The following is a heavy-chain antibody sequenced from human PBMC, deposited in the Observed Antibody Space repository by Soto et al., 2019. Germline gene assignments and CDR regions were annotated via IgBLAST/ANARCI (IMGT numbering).Heavy chain of an antibody. CDR1: GFSLSTSGVG. Sequence: QITLKESGPTLVKPTQTLTLTCTFSGFSLSTSGVGVGWIRQPPGKALEWLALIYWDDDKRYSPSLKSGLTIPKDTSKNQVVLTMTNMDPVDTATYYCAHTRRDGLDWDSWGQGTLVTVSS. V-gene: IGHV2-5*02. CDR3: AHTRRDGLDWDS. CDR2: IYWDDDK. J-gene: IGHJ4*02. D-gene: IGHD2-21*01.